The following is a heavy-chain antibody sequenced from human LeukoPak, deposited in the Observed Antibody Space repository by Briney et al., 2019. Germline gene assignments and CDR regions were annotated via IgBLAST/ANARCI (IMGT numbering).Heavy chain of an antibody. CDR1: GGSISSSSYY. Sequence: SETLSLTCTVAGGSISSSSYYWGWIRQPPGKGLERIGSIYYSGSTYYNPSLKSRFTISVDTSKNQFSLKLSSVTAADTDVYYCAGYCSSTSCYDYWGQGTLVTVS. J-gene: IGHJ4*02. V-gene: IGHV4-39*01. D-gene: IGHD2-2*01. CDR2: IYYSGST. CDR3: AGYCSSTSCYDY.